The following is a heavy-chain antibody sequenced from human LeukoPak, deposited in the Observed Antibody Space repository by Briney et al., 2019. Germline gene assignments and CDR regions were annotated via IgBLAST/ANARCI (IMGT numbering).Heavy chain of an antibody. Sequence: GGSLRLSCAASGFTFSSYAMSWVRQAPGKGLEWVSVISGSGGSTYYADSVKGRFTISRDNSKNTLYLQMNSLRAEDTALYYCAKVCGSGSYLSEDYFDYWGQGTLVTVSS. CDR1: GFTFSSYA. CDR2: ISGSGGST. D-gene: IGHD3-10*01. CDR3: AKVCGSGSYLSEDYFDY. J-gene: IGHJ4*02. V-gene: IGHV3-23*01.